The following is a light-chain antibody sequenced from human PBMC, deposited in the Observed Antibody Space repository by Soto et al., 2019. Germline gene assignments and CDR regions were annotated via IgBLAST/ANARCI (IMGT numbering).Light chain of an antibody. CDR1: ESVTNY. CDR2: DVS. CDR3: QQYGSSPTWT. V-gene: IGKV3-20*01. Sequence: EIVLTQSPATLSFSPGERGTLSCRTSESVTNYLAWYQQKPGQAPRLLVYDVSNRATGIPARFSGGGSGTDFTLTISRLEPEDSAVYYCQQYGSSPTWTFGQGTKVDIK. J-gene: IGKJ1*01.